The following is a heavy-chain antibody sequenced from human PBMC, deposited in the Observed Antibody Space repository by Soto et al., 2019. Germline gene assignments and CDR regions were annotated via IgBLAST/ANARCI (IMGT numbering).Heavy chain of an antibody. Sequence: GGSLRLSCAASGFIFNSYAMSWVRQAPGKGLEWVSTLTSTGGTYYADSVKGRFPISRDNSKNTLYLQMNNLRAEDTAVYYCAKDGDLYSGYFDYWGQGTLVTVSS. CDR2: LTSTGGT. J-gene: IGHJ4*02. CDR3: AKDGDLYSGYFDY. CDR1: GFIFNSYA. D-gene: IGHD3-10*01. V-gene: IGHV3-23*01.